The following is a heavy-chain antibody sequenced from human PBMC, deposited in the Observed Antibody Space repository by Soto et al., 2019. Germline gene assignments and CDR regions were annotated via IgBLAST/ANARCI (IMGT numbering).Heavy chain of an antibody. J-gene: IGHJ6*02. CDR1: GGSISSGDYY. V-gene: IGHV4-30-4*01. Sequence: SETLSLTCTVSGGSISSGDYYWSWIRQPPGKGLEWIGYIYYSGSTYYNPSLKSRVTISVDTSKNQFSLKLSSATAADTAVYYCAREQEHPIVIVPAATGYGMDVWGQGTTVTVSS. CDR2: IYYSGST. CDR3: AREQEHPIVIVPAATGYGMDV. D-gene: IGHD2-2*01.